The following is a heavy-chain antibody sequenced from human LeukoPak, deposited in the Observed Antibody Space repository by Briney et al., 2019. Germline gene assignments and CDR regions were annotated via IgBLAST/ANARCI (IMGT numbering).Heavy chain of an antibody. D-gene: IGHD3-16*01. Sequence: GGSLRLSCAASGFTFSNAWMSWVRQAPGKGLEWVGRIKSKTDGGTTDYTAPVKGRFTISRDDSKNTLYLRMNSLKTEGTAVYYCALGGDYFDYWGQGTLVTVSS. J-gene: IGHJ4*02. CDR3: ALGGDYFDY. V-gene: IGHV3-15*01. CDR2: IKSKTDGGTT. CDR1: GFTFSNAW.